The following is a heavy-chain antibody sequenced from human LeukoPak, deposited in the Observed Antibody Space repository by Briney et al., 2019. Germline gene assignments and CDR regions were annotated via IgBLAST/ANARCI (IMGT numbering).Heavy chain of an antibody. CDR1: GGTFNYYT. D-gene: IGHD2-8*01. CDR3: AIMGGSTTRAVDY. V-gene: IGHV1-69*02. CDR2: IVPMFGIP. J-gene: IGHJ4*02. Sequence: SVKVSCKASGGTFNYYTINGVRQAPGQGLDGMGRIVPMFGIPDYAQKFQGRVTLTADKSTSKGYMELSSLRSDDTAMYYCAIMGGSTTRAVDYWAQGTLVTVSS.